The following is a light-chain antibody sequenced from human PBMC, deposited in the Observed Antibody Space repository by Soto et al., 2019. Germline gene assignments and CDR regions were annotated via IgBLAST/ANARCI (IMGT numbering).Light chain of an antibody. V-gene: IGKV3-11*01. J-gene: IGKJ5*01. CDR3: QQRSNWPIT. Sequence: EIVLTQSPATLSLSPGERATLSCRASQGIKNYLAWFQQKPGQAPXLLIYDASNRATGIPVRFSGSGSGTDFTLTISSLEPEDLAVYYCQQRSNWPITFGQGTRLEIK. CDR1: QGIKNY. CDR2: DAS.